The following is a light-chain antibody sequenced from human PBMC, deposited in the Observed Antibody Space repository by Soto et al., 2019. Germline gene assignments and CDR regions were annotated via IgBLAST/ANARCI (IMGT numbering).Light chain of an antibody. J-gene: IGLJ1*01. CDR1: SGYVGTYSL. Sequence: QSALAQPASVSGPPGQSITISCTGASGYVGTYSLVSWYQQHPGKAPKVVIYEGHKRPSGVPDRFSGSTSVNTASLTISGLQTDDEAAYYCCLYVGATTYVFGTGTKVTVL. CDR3: CLYVGATTYV. CDR2: EGH. V-gene: IGLV2-23*01.